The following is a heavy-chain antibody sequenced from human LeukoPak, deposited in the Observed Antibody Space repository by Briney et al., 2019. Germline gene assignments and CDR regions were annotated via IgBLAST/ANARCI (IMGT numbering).Heavy chain of an antibody. Sequence: GASVKVSCTVSGYTLTELSMHWVRPAPGKGLEWMGGFDPEDGETIYAQKFQGRVTMTEDTSTDTAYMELSSLRSEDTAVYYCATGRLAVAPKKLDYWGQGTLVTVSS. V-gene: IGHV1-24*01. CDR1: GYTLTELS. D-gene: IGHD6-19*01. J-gene: IGHJ4*02. CDR3: ATGRLAVAPKKLDY. CDR2: FDPEDGET.